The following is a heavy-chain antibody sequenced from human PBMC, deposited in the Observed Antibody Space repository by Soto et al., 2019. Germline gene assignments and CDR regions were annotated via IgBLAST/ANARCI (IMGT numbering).Heavy chain of an antibody. CDR3: AGRKDYASDS. Sequence: QVQLVQSGAEVKKPGASVKVSCKVCGYTFTSYDINWVRQATGQGLEWMGWLNPNSGNTGYAQKFQDRVTITRDTATSSAYMALSSLRSEDTGLYYCAGRKDYASDSWGQGSSVTVSS. D-gene: IGHD2-15*01. V-gene: IGHV1-8*01. CDR2: LNPNSGNT. CDR1: GYTFTSYD. J-gene: IGHJ3*02.